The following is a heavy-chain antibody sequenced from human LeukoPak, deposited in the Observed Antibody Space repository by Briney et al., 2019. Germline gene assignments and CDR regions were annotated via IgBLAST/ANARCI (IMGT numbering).Heavy chain of an antibody. CDR2: ISHDGSDK. Sequence: GGYLRLPSAASGLTFSSHAMHWVRQAPGKGLEWVAVISHDGSDKHYTDSVKGRFTISRDNSRNTLYLQMNSLRAEDTAVYYCAREPGPGYFDYWGQGTLVTVSS. CDR3: AREPGPGYFDY. J-gene: IGHJ4*02. V-gene: IGHV3-30-3*01. D-gene: IGHD1-14*01. CDR1: GLTFSSHA.